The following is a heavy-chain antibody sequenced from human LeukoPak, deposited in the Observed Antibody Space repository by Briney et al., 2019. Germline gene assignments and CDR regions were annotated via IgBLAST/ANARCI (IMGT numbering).Heavy chain of an antibody. CDR1: GGSISSGDYY. Sequence: PSETLSLTCTVSGGSISSGDYYWSWIRQPPGMGPEWIGYIYYSGSTYYNPSLKSRVTISVDTSKNQFSLKLSSVTAADTAVYYCARELRLMQRYGMDVWGQGTTVTVSS. D-gene: IGHD3-3*01. CDR2: IYYSGST. V-gene: IGHV4-30-4*01. CDR3: ARELRLMQRYGMDV. J-gene: IGHJ6*02.